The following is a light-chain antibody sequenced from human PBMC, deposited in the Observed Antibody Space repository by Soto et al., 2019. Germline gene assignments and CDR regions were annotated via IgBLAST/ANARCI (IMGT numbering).Light chain of an antibody. CDR1: QTIYGRY. CDR2: VAS. CDR3: QKYARPPAT. J-gene: IGKJ1*01. Sequence: EVVLTQSPGTLSLSPGESATLSCRASQTIYGRYLAWYQQRPGQAPRLLMSVASNMDTGIPDRVSASGSDTEFTLTISSLEPEAFAVYYCQKYARPPATFGQGTKVEMK. V-gene: IGKV3-20*01.